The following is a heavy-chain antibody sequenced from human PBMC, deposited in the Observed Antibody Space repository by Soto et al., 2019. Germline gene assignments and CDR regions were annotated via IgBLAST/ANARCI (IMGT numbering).Heavy chain of an antibody. V-gene: IGHV4-34*01. CDR2: MSHSGGT. CDR1: GGFVSSGSYY. Sequence: QVQLQQWGAGLLKPSETLSLTCAVYGGFVSSGSYYWSWIRQPPGKGLEWIGEMSHSGGTHFNPSLTSRVTISVGTSKNQFSLKMSSVTAAVTALYYCARVERGTATTVVDAFDIWGPGTMVTVSS. CDR3: ARVERGTATTVVDAFDI. D-gene: IGHD1-1*01. J-gene: IGHJ3*02.